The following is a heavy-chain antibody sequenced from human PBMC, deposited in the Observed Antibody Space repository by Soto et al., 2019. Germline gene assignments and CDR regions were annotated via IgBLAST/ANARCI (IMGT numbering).Heavy chain of an antibody. J-gene: IGHJ4*02. CDR1: GFTFSNAW. V-gene: IGHV3-23*01. D-gene: IGHD3-3*01. CDR3: ARSLPTDPRFLEWLLVFDY. CDR2: ISGSGGST. Sequence: GGSLRLSCAASGFTFSNAWMSWVRQAPGKGLEWVSAISGSGGSTYYADSVKGRFTISRDNSKNTLYLQMNSLRAEDTAVYYCARSLPTDPRFLEWLLVFDYWGQGTLVTVSS.